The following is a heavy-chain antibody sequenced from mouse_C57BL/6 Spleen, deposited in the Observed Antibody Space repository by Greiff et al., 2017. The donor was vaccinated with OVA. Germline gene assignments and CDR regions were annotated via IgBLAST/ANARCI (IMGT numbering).Heavy chain of an antibody. CDR2: IDPETGGT. Sequence: VQLQQSGAELVRPGASVTLSCKASGYTFTDYEMHWVKQTPVHGLEWIGAIDPETGGTAYNQKFKGKAILTADKSSSTAYMELRSLTSEDSAVYYCTRGILRSPAYWGQGTLVTVSA. D-gene: IGHD1-1*01. CDR3: TRGILRSPAY. V-gene: IGHV1-15*01. J-gene: IGHJ3*01. CDR1: GYTFTDYE.